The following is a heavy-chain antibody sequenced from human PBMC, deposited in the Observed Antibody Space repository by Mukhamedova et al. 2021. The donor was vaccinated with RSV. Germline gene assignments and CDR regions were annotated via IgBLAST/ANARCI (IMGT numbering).Heavy chain of an antibody. CDR2: IRSKANSYAT. V-gene: IGHV3-73*01. CDR3: TRPSYSSGFDY. Sequence: VGRIRSKANSYATAYAASVKGRFTISRDDSKNTAYLQMNNLKTEDTAVYYCTRPSYSSGFDYWGQGTLVTVSS. J-gene: IGHJ4*02. D-gene: IGHD6-19*01.